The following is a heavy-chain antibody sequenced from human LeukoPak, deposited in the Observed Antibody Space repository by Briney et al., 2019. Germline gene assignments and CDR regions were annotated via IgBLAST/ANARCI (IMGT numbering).Heavy chain of an antibody. D-gene: IGHD3-10*01. CDR3: ATSPTYYYGSGTTTGNDY. CDR1: GYTLTGLS. CDR2: FDPEDGET. J-gene: IGHJ4*02. Sequence: ASVKVSCKVSGYTLTGLSMHWVRQAPGKGLEWMGGFDPEDGETIYAQKFQGRVTMTEDTSTDTAYMELSSLRSEDTAVYYCATSPTYYYGSGTTTGNDYWGQGTLVTVSS. V-gene: IGHV1-24*01.